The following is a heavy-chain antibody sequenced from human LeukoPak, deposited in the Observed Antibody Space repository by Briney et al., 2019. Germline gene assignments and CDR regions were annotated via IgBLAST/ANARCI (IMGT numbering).Heavy chain of an antibody. CDR1: GYTFTNYD. CDR2: MNPNSGKT. J-gene: IGHJ2*01. Sequence: ASVKVSCKASGYTFTNYDINWVRQATGQGPEWMGWMNPNSGKTGYAQKFQGRVAMTRDTSTSTAYMELSSLRSEDTAVYYCAGGLGYYDSSGYFDYWYFDLWGRGTLVTVSS. CDR3: AGGLGYYDSSGYFDYWYFDL. D-gene: IGHD3-22*01. V-gene: IGHV1-8*01.